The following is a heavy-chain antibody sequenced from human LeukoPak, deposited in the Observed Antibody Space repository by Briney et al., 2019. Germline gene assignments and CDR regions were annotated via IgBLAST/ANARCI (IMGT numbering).Heavy chain of an antibody. CDR1: GFTVSSNY. D-gene: IGHD2-2*01. CDR2: IYSGGST. Sequence: GGSLRLSCAASGFTVSSNYMSWVRQAPGKGLEWVSVIYSGGSTYYADSVKGRFTISRDNSKNTLYLQMNSLRAEDTAVYYCARAGCSSTSCYDYYMDVWGKGTTVTVSS. V-gene: IGHV3-53*01. J-gene: IGHJ6*03. CDR3: ARAGCSSTSCYDYYMDV.